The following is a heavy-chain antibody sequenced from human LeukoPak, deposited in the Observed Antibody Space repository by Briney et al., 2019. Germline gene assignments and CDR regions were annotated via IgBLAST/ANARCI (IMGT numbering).Heavy chain of an antibody. V-gene: IGHV1-8*03. CDR2: MDPNSGNT. J-gene: IGHJ3*02. D-gene: IGHD6-19*01. CDR3: ARRRSSSGWLDAFDI. CDR1: GYTFTSYD. Sequence: ASVNVSCKASGYTFTSYDINWVRQATGQGLEWMGWMDPNSGNTGYAQKFQGRVTITRNTSISTAYMELSSLRSEDTAVYYCARRRSSSGWLDAFDIWGQGTMVTVSS.